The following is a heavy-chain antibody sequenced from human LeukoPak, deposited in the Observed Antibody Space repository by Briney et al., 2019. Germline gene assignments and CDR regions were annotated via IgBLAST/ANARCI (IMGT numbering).Heavy chain of an antibody. D-gene: IGHD4/OR15-4a*01. CDR3: VQDWAWGAFGS. CDR2: ITSDSRGI. Sequence: GGSLRLSCVASGFTYSHYGMNWVRQAPGKGLEWVSGITSDSRGIYYADSVKGRFTIYRDNSKMTLYLKMDSLGVEETALYLWVQDWAWGAFGSWGQGTLVTVSS. V-gene: IGHV3-23*01. J-gene: IGHJ4*02. CDR1: GFTYSHYG.